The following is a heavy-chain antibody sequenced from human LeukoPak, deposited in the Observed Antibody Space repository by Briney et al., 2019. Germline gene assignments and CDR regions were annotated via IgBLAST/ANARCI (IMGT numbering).Heavy chain of an antibody. D-gene: IGHD3-10*01. CDR1: GFTFSSYA. CDR2: ISGSGGST. Sequence: SGGSLRLSCAASGFTFSSYAMSWVRQAPGTGLGWVSAISGSGGSTYYADSVNGRFTISRDNSKNTLYLQMNSLRAEDTAVYYCAKVMTRTMVRGVPPSDYWGQGTVVTVSS. J-gene: IGHJ4*02. CDR3: AKVMTRTMVRGVPPSDY. V-gene: IGHV3-23*01.